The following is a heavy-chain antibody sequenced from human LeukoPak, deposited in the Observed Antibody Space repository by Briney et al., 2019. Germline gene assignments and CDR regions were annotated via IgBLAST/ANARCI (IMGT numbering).Heavy chain of an antibody. Sequence: ASETLSLTCAVSGGSISSSDWWSWVRQPPGKGLEWIGEIYHSGSTNYNPSLKSRVTISVDKSKNQFSLKLSSVTAADTAVYYCARGSSSWYRHFDYWGQGTLVTVSS. CDR3: ARGSSSWYRHFDY. J-gene: IGHJ4*02. V-gene: IGHV4-4*02. D-gene: IGHD6-13*01. CDR1: GGSISSSDW. CDR2: IYHSGST.